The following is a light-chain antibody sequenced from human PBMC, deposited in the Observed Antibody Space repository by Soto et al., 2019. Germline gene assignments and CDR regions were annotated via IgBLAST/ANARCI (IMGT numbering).Light chain of an antibody. V-gene: IGKV1-5*01. CDR3: QQYYSSWT. J-gene: IGKJ1*01. CDR2: DAS. CDR1: QSISSW. Sequence: DIQMTQSPSTLSASVGDRVTITCRASQSISSWLAWYQQKPGKVPKFLIYDASNLGSGVPSRFSGSGSGAEFTLTITSLQPDDFATYYCQQYYSSWTFGQGTKVEIK.